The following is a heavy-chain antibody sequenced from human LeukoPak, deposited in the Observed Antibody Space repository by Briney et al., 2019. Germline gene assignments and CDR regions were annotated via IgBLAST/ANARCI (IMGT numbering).Heavy chain of an antibody. Sequence: GGSLRLSCAASGFTFSSYSMNWVRQAPGKGLEWVSYISSSSSTIYYADSVKGRFTISRDNAKNSLYLQMNSLRAEDTAVYYCARDANTPFITIFGVVIISPSGGSDYWGQGTLVTVSS. CDR2: ISSSSSTI. CDR1: GFTFSSYS. CDR3: ARDANTPFITIFGVVIISPSGGSDY. J-gene: IGHJ4*02. V-gene: IGHV3-48*01. D-gene: IGHD3-3*01.